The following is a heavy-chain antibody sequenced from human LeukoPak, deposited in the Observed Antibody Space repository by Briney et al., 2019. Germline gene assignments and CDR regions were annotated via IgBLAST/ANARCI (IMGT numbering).Heavy chain of an antibody. CDR2: ISWNSGSI. CDR1: GFTFDDYA. D-gene: IGHD2-15*01. CDR3: ARAVIYCSGGSCYGYYYYGMDV. Sequence: GGSLRLSCAASGFTFDDYAMYWVRQAPGKGLEWVSGISWNSGSIGYADSVKGRFTISRDNAKNTLYLQMNSLRAEDTAVYYCARAVIYCSGGSCYGYYYYGMDVWGQGTTVTVSS. J-gene: IGHJ6*02. V-gene: IGHV3-9*01.